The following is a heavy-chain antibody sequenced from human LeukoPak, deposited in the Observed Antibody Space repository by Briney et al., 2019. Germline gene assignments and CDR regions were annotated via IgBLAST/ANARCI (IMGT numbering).Heavy chain of an antibody. Sequence: KPSETLSLTRTASGGSISSHYWSWIRQPPGKGLEWIGYIYYSGSTNYNPSLKSRVTISVDTSKNQFSLKLSSVTAADTAVYYCATVTYYYGSGRTGFDPWGQGTLVTVSS. J-gene: IGHJ5*02. CDR2: IYYSGST. V-gene: IGHV4-59*11. D-gene: IGHD3-10*01. CDR1: GGSISSHY. CDR3: ATVTYYYGSGRTGFDP.